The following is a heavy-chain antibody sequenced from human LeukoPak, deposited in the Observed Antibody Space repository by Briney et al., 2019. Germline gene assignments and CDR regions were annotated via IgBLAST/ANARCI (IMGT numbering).Heavy chain of an antibody. J-gene: IGHJ4*02. CDR1: GLTFSSHW. D-gene: IGHD1-26*01. Sequence: QSGGSLRLSCAASGLTFSSHWMHWVRQAPGKGLEWVSYISSTSNTIYYADSVKGRFTISRDNAKNSLYLQMNSLRDEDTAVYYCARGDGNDYWGQGTLVTVSS. V-gene: IGHV3-48*02. CDR3: ARGDGNDY. CDR2: ISSTSNTI.